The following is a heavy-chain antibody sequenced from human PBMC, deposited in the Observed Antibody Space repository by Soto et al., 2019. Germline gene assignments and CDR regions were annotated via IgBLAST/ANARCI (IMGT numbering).Heavy chain of an antibody. J-gene: IGHJ4*02. CDR1: VWCLIGYD. CDR3: ARPRYNSNNFYYYFEY. CDR2: MFQGGST. V-gene: IGHV4-34*12. D-gene: IGHD3-22*01. Sequence: PSETLCLTCSFYVWCLIGYDCSGILQPPVKGLEWIGEMFQGGSTNYSPSLKSRVTISVDKSRNQFSLALSSVTAADTAVYYCARPRYNSNNFYYYFEYWGKRNMVNVSS.